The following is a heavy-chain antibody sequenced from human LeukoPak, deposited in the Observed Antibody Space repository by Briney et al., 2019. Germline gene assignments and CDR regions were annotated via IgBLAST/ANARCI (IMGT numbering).Heavy chain of an antibody. J-gene: IGHJ1*01. CDR3: ASLYCSGGSCYDSAEYFQH. CDR1: GGSISSGGYS. V-gene: IGHV4-30-2*01. D-gene: IGHD2-15*01. Sequence: SETLSLTCAVSGGSISSGGYSWSWIRQPPGKGLEWIGYIYHSGSTYYNPSLKSRVTISVDRSKNQFSLKLSSVTAADTAVYYCASLYCSGGSCYDSAEYFQHWARAPWSPSPQ. CDR2: IYHSGST.